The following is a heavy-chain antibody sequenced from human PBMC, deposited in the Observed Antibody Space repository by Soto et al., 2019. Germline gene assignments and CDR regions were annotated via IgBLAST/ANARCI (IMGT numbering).Heavy chain of an antibody. J-gene: IGHJ4*02. V-gene: IGHV1-18*04. CDR1: DYTFTSYG. Sequence: QVQLVQSGTEVKKPGASVNVSCKAFDYTFTSYGFSWVGQVPGQGLEWLGWISAFNGDTQYAQTMKGRLTVTTDTSTTTVHMELRSLTPADTAVYYCAREAGWQRMVPYDWGQGTLVTVS. D-gene: IGHD6-25*01. CDR3: AREAGWQRMVPYD. CDR2: ISAFNGDT.